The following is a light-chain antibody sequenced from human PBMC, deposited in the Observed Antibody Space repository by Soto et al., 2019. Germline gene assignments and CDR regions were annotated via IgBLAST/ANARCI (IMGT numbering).Light chain of an antibody. Sequence: DIVMTQSPLSLPVTPGEPASISCRSSQSLLHSNGYNYLDWYMQKTGQSPQLLIYLGSNRASGVADRFSGSGSGTDFTLKISRVEAADVCVYYCMQALQTHPITFGQGTRLEIK. CDR1: QSLLHSNGYNY. CDR2: LGS. V-gene: IGKV2-28*01. CDR3: MQALQTHPIT. J-gene: IGKJ5*01.